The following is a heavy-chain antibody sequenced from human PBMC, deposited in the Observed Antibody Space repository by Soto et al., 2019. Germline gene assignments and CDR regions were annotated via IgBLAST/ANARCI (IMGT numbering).Heavy chain of an antibody. Sequence: GGPLRLSCAASGITFGGYGMSWVRKDPGQGLEWVANINHDGSKKYYVDSVKGRFTISRDNSKNTLYLQINSLRYEDTAVYYCARGDREDIAVVVGARPGEYGVDVWGQGTTVTVSS. J-gene: IGHJ6*02. D-gene: IGHD2-15*01. CDR2: INHDGSKK. CDR1: GITFGGYG. CDR3: ARGDREDIAVVVGARPGEYGVDV. V-gene: IGHV3-7*01.